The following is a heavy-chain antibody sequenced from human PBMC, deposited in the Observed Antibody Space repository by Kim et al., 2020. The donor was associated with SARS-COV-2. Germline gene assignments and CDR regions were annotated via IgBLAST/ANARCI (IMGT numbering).Heavy chain of an antibody. J-gene: IGHJ6*02. D-gene: IGHD7-27*01. Sequence: ASVKVSCKASGYTFTSYGISWVRQAPGQGLEWMGWISAYNGNTNYAQKLQGRVTMTTDTSTSTAYMELRSLRSDDTAVYYCARVRYWGGDYYYYYGMDVWGQGTTVTVSS. CDR3: ARVRYWGGDYYYYYGMDV. V-gene: IGHV1-18*01. CDR2: ISAYNGNT. CDR1: GYTFTSYG.